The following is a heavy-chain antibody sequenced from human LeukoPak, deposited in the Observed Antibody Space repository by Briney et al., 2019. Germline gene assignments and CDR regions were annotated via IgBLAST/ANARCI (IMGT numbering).Heavy chain of an antibody. CDR1: GFAFSASV. CDR3: ARSSGWYHRGPDYYYYYMDV. J-gene: IGHJ6*03. D-gene: IGHD6-19*01. V-gene: IGHV3-30*02. CDR2: IRFGGGRT. Sequence: GGSLRLSCAASGFAFSASVMHWVRQAPGKGLEWVAFIRFGGGRTSYADSVKGRFTISRDNSKNTLYLEMNSLRAEDTAVYYCARSSGWYHRGPDYYYYYMDVWGKGTTVTVS.